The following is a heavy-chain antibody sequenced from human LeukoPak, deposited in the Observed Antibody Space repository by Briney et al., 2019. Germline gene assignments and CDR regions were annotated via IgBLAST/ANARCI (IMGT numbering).Heavy chain of an antibody. V-gene: IGHV3-21*01. CDR1: GFTFSSYS. CDR3: ARDLRSSGWYYFDY. CDR2: ISSNSSYI. Sequence: PGGSLRLSCAASGFTFSSYSMNWVRQAPGKGLEWVSSISSNSSYIYYADSVKGRFTISRDNAKNSLYLQTNSLRAEDTAVYYCARDLRSSGWYYFDYWGQGTLVTVSS. J-gene: IGHJ4*02. D-gene: IGHD6-19*01.